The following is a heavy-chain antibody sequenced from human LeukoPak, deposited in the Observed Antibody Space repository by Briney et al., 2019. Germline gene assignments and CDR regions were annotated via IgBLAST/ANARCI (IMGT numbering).Heavy chain of an antibody. CDR1: GFTFSSYA. CDR2: ISYDGSNK. D-gene: IGHD4-11*01. J-gene: IGHJ4*02. CDR3: ARDPVRRASGTTEIDY. V-gene: IGHV3-30-3*01. Sequence: RGSLRLSCAASGFTFSSYAMHGVRAAPGKGLGCGVGISYDGSNKYYADSVKGRFTISRDNSKNTLYLQMNSLRAEDTAVYYCARDPVRRASGTTEIDYWGQGTLVTVSS.